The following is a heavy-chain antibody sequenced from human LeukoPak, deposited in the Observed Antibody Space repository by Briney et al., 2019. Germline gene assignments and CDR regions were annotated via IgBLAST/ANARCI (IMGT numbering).Heavy chain of an antibody. V-gene: IGHV3-21*01. CDR1: GFTFSDYN. J-gene: IGHJ5*02. CDR2: ISGSSAYI. CDR3: ARDGYADFWGGYYWFDP. Sequence: PGGSLRLSCAASGFTFSDYNMNWVRQAPGKGLEWVSSISGSSAYIYYADSVKGRFTVSRDNANKSLYLQMNSLRVEDTAVYCARDGYADFWGGYYWFDPWGQGTLVTVSS. D-gene: IGHD3-3*01.